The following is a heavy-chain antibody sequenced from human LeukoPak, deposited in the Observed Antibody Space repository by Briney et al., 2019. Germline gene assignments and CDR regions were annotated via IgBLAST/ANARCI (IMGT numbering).Heavy chain of an antibody. J-gene: IGHJ4*02. D-gene: IGHD3-10*01. CDR1: GFTFSSYA. CDR3: ARDLYSRRMNYYGSGSFFAY. CDR2: ISYDGSNK. V-gene: IGHV3-30*04. Sequence: GGSLRLSCAASGFTFSSYAMHWVRQAPGKGLEWVAVISYDGSNKYYADSVKGRFTISRDNSKNTLYLQMNSLRAEDTAVYYCARDLYSRRMNYYGSGSFFAYWGQGTLVTVSS.